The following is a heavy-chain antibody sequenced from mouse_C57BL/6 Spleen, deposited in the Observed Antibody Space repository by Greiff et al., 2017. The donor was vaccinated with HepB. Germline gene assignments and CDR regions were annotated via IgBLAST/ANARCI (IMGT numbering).Heavy chain of an antibody. J-gene: IGHJ2*01. CDR2: IDPSDSYT. V-gene: IGHV1-50*01. CDR3: ARGNFYYFDY. CDR1: GYTFTSYW. Sequence: QVQLQQPGAELVKPGASVKLSCKASGYTFTSYWMQWVKQRPGQGLEWIGEIDPSDSYTNYNQKFKGKATLTVDTSSSTAYMQLSSLTSEDSAVYYCARGNFYYFDYWGQGTTLTVAS.